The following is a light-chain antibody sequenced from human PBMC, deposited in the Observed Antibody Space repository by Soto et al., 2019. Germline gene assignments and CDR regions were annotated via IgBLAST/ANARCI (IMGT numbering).Light chain of an antibody. CDR2: DVS. Sequence: QSALTQPASVSGSPGQSITISCTGTSSDVGGYNYVSWYQHHPGKAPKLMIYDVSNRPSGVSNLFSGSKSGNTASLTISGFQPEDEAGYYCSSYTTSNTRQIVFGTGTKVTVL. CDR3: SSYTTSNTRQIV. CDR1: SSDVGGYNY. J-gene: IGLJ1*01. V-gene: IGLV2-14*03.